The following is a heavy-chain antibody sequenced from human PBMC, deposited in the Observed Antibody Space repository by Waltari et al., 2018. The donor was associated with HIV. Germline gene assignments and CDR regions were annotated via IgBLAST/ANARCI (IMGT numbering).Heavy chain of an antibody. D-gene: IGHD6-19*01. Sequence: QVRLQQWGAGLLKTSETLSLTCAVYGGSFSHYYWTWIRKTPEKGQGWIGEISHRGTTDYNPALKSRLTMSIDTSKNQFSLKLNSVTVADTAVYYCASHRFTRGNSAWYFLYWGQGTHVTVSS. CDR1: GGSFSHYY. CDR3: ASHRFTRGNSAWYFLY. CDR2: ISHRGTT. J-gene: IGHJ4*02. V-gene: IGHV4-34*02.